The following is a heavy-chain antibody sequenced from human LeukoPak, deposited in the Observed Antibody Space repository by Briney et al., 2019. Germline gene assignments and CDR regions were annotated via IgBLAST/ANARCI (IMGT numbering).Heavy chain of an antibody. D-gene: IGHD4-17*01. CDR1: GGSISSGSYY. CDR2: IYTSGST. CDR3: ARSTYGDYVLY. Sequence: SQTLSLTCTVSGGSISSGSYYWSWIRQPAGKGLEWIGRIYTSGSTNYNPSLKSRVTISVDTSKNQFSLKLSSVTAADTAVYYCARSTYGDYVLYWGRGTLVTVSS. J-gene: IGHJ4*02. V-gene: IGHV4-61*02.